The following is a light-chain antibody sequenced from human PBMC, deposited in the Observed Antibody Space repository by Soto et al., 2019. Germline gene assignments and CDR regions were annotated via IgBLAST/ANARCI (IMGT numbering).Light chain of an antibody. V-gene: IGLV2-14*01. Sequence: QSVLTQPASVSGSPGQSITISCTGTSSDVGGYKYVSWYQQHPGKAPKPMIYEVSNRPSGVSNRFSGSKSVNTASLTISGLQAEDEGDYYCSSYTTTKTQVFGTGTKVTVL. CDR1: SSDVGGYKY. CDR3: SSYTTTKTQV. CDR2: EVS. J-gene: IGLJ1*01.